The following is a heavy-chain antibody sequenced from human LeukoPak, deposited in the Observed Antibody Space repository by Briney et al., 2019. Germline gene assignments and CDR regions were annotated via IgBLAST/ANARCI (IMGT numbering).Heavy chain of an antibody. D-gene: IGHD3-22*01. J-gene: IGHJ4*02. Sequence: PSQTLSLTCTVSVGSISSGSYYWSWTRQPAGKRLEWFGRIYTRGSTNHNPSLKSRVTISVDTSKNQFSLKLSSVTAADSAVYYCARDYYDTSGYYHYFDYWGQGTLVTVSS. CDR1: VGSISSGSYY. CDR2: IYTRGST. V-gene: IGHV4-61*02. CDR3: ARDYYDTSGYYHYFDY.